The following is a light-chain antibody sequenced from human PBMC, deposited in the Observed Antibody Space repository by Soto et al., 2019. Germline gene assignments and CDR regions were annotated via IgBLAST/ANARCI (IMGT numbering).Light chain of an antibody. Sequence: DIQLTQSPPSLSASVGDRVTITCRASKSISSYLNWYQQKPGKAPKLLIYAASSLQSGVPSRFSGSGSGTDFTLAISSLQPEDLANYYCQQSYSTPSFGQGTKVEIK. J-gene: IGKJ1*01. CDR2: AAS. CDR1: KSISSY. CDR3: QQSYSTPS. V-gene: IGKV1-39*01.